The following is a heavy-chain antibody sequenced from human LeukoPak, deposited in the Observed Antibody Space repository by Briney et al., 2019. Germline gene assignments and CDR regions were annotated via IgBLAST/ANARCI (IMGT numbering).Heavy chain of an antibody. D-gene: IGHD1-7*01. CDR1: GFTFSSYA. J-gene: IGHJ4*02. CDR2: ISGSGGST. CDR3: ARPANYADYFDY. Sequence: PGRSLRLSCAASGFTFSSYAMHWVRQAPGKGLEWVSAISGSGGSTYYADSVKGRFTISRDNSKNTLYLQMNSLRAEDTAVYYCARPANYADYFDYWGQGTLVTVSS. V-gene: IGHV3-23*01.